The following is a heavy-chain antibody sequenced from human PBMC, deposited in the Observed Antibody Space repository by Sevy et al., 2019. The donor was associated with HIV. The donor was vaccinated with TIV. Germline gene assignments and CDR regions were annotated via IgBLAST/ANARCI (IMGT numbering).Heavy chain of an antibody. Sequence: LRLSCTVSGGSISSSDSYWSWIRQPPGKGLEWIGYIHYSGGTYYNPFLKGRVAMSVDTSEKKFSLKLSSLTAADTAVYYCASKRGYNHGPFDYWGQGTLVTVSS. V-gene: IGHV4-30-4*01. CDR2: IHYSGGT. D-gene: IGHD5-12*01. CDR1: GGSISSSDSY. CDR3: ASKRGYNHGPFDY. J-gene: IGHJ4*02.